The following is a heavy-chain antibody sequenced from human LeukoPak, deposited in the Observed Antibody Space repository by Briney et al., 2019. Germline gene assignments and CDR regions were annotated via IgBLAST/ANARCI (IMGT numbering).Heavy chain of an antibody. D-gene: IGHD3-10*01. J-gene: IGHJ4*02. CDR3: TTQLLWFGESLGY. Sequence: GGSLRLSCAASGFTFSNAWMSWVRQAPGKGLEWVGRIKSKTDGGTTDYAAPVKGRFTISRDDSKSTLYLQMNSLKTEDTAVYYCTTQLLWFGESLGYWGQGTLVTVSS. V-gene: IGHV3-15*01. CDR2: IKSKTDGGTT. CDR1: GFTFSNAW.